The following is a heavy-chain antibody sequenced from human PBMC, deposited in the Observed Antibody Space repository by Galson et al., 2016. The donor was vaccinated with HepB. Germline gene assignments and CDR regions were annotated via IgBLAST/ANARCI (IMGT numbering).Heavy chain of an antibody. CDR2: IDWAGDK. CDR3: AWSFDSGPFDF. D-gene: IGHD1-26*01. J-gene: IGHJ4*02. V-gene: IGHV2-70*04. Sequence: PALVKPTQTLTLTCSFSGFSLKTTGMRVSWIRQPPGKALEWVARIDWAGDKFYNEFLRTRLSVSKDISQDQVVLSMTKMDPVYTATYFCAWSFDSGPFDFWGRGALVTVSS. CDR1: GFSLKTTGMR.